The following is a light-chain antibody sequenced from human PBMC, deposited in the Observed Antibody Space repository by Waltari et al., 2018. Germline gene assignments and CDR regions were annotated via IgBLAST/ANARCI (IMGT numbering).Light chain of an antibody. Sequence: SYVLTQPPSVSVAPGQTARTSCWGKRIHWYQQRPGQAPVLVVSDNIDRPSGIPGRCSGSNSGNTATLTIGRVQAGDEADYYCQVWDSNSDQSVFGGGTYLTVL. V-gene: IGLV3-21*02. J-gene: IGLJ3*02. CDR3: QVWDSNSDQSV. CDR2: DNI. CDR1: KR.